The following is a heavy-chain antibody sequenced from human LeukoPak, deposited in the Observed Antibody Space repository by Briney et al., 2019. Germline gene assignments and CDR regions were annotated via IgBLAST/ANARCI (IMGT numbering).Heavy chain of an antibody. V-gene: IGHV4-4*07. CDR2: IYTSGST. CDR3: ARETSQKGAHYMDV. CDR1: GGSISSYY. J-gene: IGHJ6*03. D-gene: IGHD3-16*01. Sequence: SETLSLTCTVSGGSISSYYWSWIRQPAGKGLEWIGRIYTSGSTNYNPSLKSRVTISVDTSKNQFSLKLSSVTAADTAVYYCARETSQKGAHYMDVWGKGTTVTISS.